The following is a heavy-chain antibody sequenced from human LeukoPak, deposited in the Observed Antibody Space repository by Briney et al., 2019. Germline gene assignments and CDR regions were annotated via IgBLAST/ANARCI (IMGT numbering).Heavy chain of an antibody. CDR3: ARGRYSGTTYYFDY. J-gene: IGHJ4*02. V-gene: IGHV3-7*03. Sequence: GGSLRLSCAASGFTFSTSWMSWVRQVPGKGLEWVANIKKDGSETYYVDSVKGRFTISRDNAKNSLYLQMNSLRAEDTAMYYCARGRYSGTTYYFDYWGQGTLVAVSS. CDR1: GFTFSTSW. D-gene: IGHD5-12*01. CDR2: IKKDGSET.